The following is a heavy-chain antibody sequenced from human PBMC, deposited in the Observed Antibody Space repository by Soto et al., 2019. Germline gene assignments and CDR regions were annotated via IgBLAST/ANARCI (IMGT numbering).Heavy chain of an antibody. V-gene: IGHV1-69*13. CDR3: AISYYDSSGYYYYFDL. CDR1: GRTFSLYA. J-gene: IGHJ4*02. CDR2: IIPIFGTP. D-gene: IGHD3-22*01. Sequence: ASVKVSFKASGRTFSLYAISWVRQAPGQGLEWIGGIIPIFGTPNYAQKFQGRVTITADESKNTAYMELSSLRSEDTAVFYCAISYYDSSGYYYYFDLWGPGTVVTFSS.